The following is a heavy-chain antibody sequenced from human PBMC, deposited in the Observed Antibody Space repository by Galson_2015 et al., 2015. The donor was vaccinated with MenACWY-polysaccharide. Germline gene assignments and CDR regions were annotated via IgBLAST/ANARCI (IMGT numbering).Heavy chain of an antibody. D-gene: IGHD5-12*01. CDR2: IKSDGSST. J-gene: IGHJ4*02. Sequence: SLRLSCAASGFTFSTYWMHWVRQAPGKGLVWVSRIKSDGSSTGYADSVKGRFTISRDNARNTLYLQMNSLSAEDTAVYYCARGYSGYDWGQGALVTVSS. CDR3: ARGYSGYD. CDR1: GFTFSTYW. V-gene: IGHV3-74*01.